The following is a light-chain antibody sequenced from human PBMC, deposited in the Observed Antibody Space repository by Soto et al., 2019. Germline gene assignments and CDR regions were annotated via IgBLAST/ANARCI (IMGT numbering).Light chain of an antibody. J-gene: IGKJ1*01. V-gene: IGKV1-33*01. CDR3: KQYDNLPWT. CDR2: DAS. Sequence: DIQMTQSPSSLSASVGDRVTITCQASQDINNYLNWYQQKPRKAPNLLIFDASDLEAGVQSRFSGSGSGTDFTLTIRSLQPEDVATYYCKQYDNLPWTFGQGTKVDIK. CDR1: QDINNY.